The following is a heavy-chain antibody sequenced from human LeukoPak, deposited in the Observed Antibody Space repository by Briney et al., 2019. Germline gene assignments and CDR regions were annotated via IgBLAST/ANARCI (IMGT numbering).Heavy chain of an antibody. Sequence: PGGSLRLSCAASGFNFTTHWMSWVRPAPGRGLEWVANIHQNGNDKHYLESVKGRFTISRDNAKNSLYLQMNSLRAEDTAVYYCARLSDTEGSSTSYRASDIWGQGTLVAVTS. CDR3: ARLSDTEGSSTSYRASDI. V-gene: IGHV3-7*01. J-gene: IGHJ3*02. D-gene: IGHD2-2*01. CDR2: IHQNGNDK. CDR1: GFNFTTHW.